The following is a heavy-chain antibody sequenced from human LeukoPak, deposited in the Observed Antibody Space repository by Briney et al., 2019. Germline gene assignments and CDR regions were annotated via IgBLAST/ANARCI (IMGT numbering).Heavy chain of an antibody. CDR3: ARENSSSWYLDY. D-gene: IGHD6-13*01. CDR2: IYNSGST. V-gene: IGHV4-59*01. Sequence: PSEALSLTCTVSGGSISTYYWSWIRQPPGKGLEWIGYIYNSGSTNYNPSLKSRVTISVDTSKNQFSLKLSSVTAADTAVYYCARENSSSWYLDYWGQGTLVTVSS. CDR1: GGSISTYY. J-gene: IGHJ4*02.